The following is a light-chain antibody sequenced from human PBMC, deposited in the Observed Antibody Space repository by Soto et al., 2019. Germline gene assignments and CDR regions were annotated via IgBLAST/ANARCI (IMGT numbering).Light chain of an antibody. CDR3: QQYNTWPFT. J-gene: IGKJ3*01. CDR2: GAS. V-gene: IGKV3-15*01. CDR1: QTVSNN. Sequence: EIVMTQDPDTLSVSPGETVPLSCRASQTVSNNLAWYQQKPGQAPRLLIYGASTRATGIPARFSGSGSGTEFTLTISSLQSEDFAVYYCQQYNTWPFTFGPGTKVIS.